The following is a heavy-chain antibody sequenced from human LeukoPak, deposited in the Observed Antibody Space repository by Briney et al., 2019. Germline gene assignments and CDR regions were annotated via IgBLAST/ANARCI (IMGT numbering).Heavy chain of an antibody. CDR1: GISVSNDY. J-gene: IGHJ6*02. CDR3: AKDFHTTYYDFWSGNYGMDV. V-gene: IGHV3-23*01. CDR2: ISGSGGST. D-gene: IGHD3-3*01. Sequence: PGGSLRLSCAASGISVSNDYMSWVRQAPGKGLEWVSAISGSGGSTYYADSVKGRFTISRDNSKNTLYLQMNSLRAEDTAVYYCAKDFHTTYYDFWSGNYGMDVWGQGTTVTVSS.